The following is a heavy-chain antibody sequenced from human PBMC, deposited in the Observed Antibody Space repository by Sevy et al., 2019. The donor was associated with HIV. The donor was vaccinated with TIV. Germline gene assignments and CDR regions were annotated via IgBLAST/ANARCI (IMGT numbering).Heavy chain of an antibody. Sequence: GGSLRLSCVASGFTFSSYWMTWVRQAPGKGLEWVANINHGGSGIYYVDSVKGRFSISRDNAKNSLNLQMNSLRAEDTAVYYGARVLYDYIYDWGQGTLVTVSS. CDR3: ARVLYDYIYD. J-gene: IGHJ4*02. CDR2: INHGGSGI. CDR1: GFTFSSYW. V-gene: IGHV3-7*01. D-gene: IGHD4-4*01.